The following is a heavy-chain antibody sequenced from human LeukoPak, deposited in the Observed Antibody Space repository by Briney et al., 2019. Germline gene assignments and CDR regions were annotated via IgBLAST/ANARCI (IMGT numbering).Heavy chain of an antibody. CDR1: GFTFSGYE. Sequence: GGSLRLSCAASGFTFSGYEMNWVRQAPGKGLEWILHISTSGSTMYYADSVKGRFTISRDNAKNSLYLQMSSLRAEDTAVYYCARGGTGATKRYYFYAMDVWGQGTTVTVSS. CDR2: ISTSGSTM. D-gene: IGHD1-26*01. CDR3: ARGGTGATKRYYFYAMDV. J-gene: IGHJ6*02. V-gene: IGHV3-48*03.